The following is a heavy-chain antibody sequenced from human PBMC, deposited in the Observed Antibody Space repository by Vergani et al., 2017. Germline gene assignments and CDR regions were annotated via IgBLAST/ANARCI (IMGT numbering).Heavy chain of an antibody. J-gene: IGHJ3*02. V-gene: IGHV4-61*02. CDR3: VRVLHTSYIRGAFDI. CDR1: GGSLDIHSRT. CDR2: IDVKGNS. Sequence: QAQLQESGPRLVKPSQTLSLTCSFSGGSLDIHSRTWGWIRQPAGEGFEWIGLIDVKGNSNFSPSLESRVTMAADASRGRFSLNLRSVTTSDTAVYYCVRVLHTSYIRGAFDIWGQGIKVTVSS. D-gene: IGHD2-21*01.